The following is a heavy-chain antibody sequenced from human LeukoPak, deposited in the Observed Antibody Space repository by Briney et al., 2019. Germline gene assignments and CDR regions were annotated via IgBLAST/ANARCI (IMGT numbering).Heavy chain of an antibody. V-gene: IGHV3-48*03. CDR3: AGLGITMIGGV. Sequence: GGSLRLSCAASGFTFSSYEMNWVRQAPGKGLEWVSYISSSGSTIYYADAVKGRFTISRDNAKNSLYLQMNSLRAEDTAVYYCAGLGITMIGGVWGKGTTVTISS. J-gene: IGHJ6*04. D-gene: IGHD3-10*02. CDR1: GFTFSSYE. CDR2: ISSSGSTI.